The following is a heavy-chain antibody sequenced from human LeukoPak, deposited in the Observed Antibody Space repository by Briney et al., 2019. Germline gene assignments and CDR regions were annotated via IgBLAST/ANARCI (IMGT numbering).Heavy chain of an antibody. CDR1: GGTFSSYA. CDR2: IIPIFGTA. V-gene: IGHV1-69*06. Sequence: GASVKVSCKASGGTFSSYAISWVRQAPGQGLGWMGGIIPIFGTANYAQKFQGRVTITADKSTSTAYMELSSLRSEDTAVYYCARGRYSSGWYPSYLDYWGQGTLVTVSS. CDR3: ARGRYSSGWYPSYLDY. J-gene: IGHJ4*02. D-gene: IGHD6-19*01.